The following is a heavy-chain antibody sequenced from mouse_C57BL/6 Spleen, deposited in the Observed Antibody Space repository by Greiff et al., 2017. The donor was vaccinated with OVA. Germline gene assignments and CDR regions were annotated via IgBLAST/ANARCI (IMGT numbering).Heavy chain of an antibody. CDR1: GFTFSDYG. Sequence: EVMLVESGGGLVKPGGSLKLSCAASGFTFSDYGMHWVRQAPEKGLEWVAYISSGSSTISYADTVKGRFTISRDNAKNTLFLQMTSLRSEDTAMYYCARGGTGTNFDYWGQGTTLTVSS. D-gene: IGHD4-1*01. J-gene: IGHJ2*01. CDR3: ARGGTGTNFDY. V-gene: IGHV5-17*01. CDR2: ISSGSSTI.